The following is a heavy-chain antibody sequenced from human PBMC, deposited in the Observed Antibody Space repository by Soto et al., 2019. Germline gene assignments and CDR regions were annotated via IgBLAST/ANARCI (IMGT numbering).Heavy chain of an antibody. V-gene: IGHV5-10-1*01. CDR3: ARLDYYDSSGSTMVDY. J-gene: IGHJ4*02. CDR2: IDPSDSYT. Sequence: GESLKISCKGSGYSFTSYWIGWVRQMPGKGLEWMGRIDPSDSYTNYSPSFQGHVTISADKSISTAYLQWSSLKASDTAMYYCARLDYYDSSGSTMVDYWGQGTLVTVSS. D-gene: IGHD3-22*01. CDR1: GYSFTSYW.